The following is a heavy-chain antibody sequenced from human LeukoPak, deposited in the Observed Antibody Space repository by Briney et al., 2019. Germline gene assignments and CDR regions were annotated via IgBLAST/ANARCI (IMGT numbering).Heavy chain of an antibody. V-gene: IGHV3-30*04. J-gene: IGHJ4*02. CDR3: ARERGYSGYDSREYNYFDY. Sequence: PGGSLRLSCAASEFTFISYTVHWVRQAPGKGLEWVALISYDGSYKYYADSVKGRFTISRDNSKNTLYLQMKSLRTEDMAVYYCARERGYSGYDSREYNYFDYWGQGTLVTVSS. CDR1: EFTFISYT. D-gene: IGHD5-12*01. CDR2: ISYDGSYK.